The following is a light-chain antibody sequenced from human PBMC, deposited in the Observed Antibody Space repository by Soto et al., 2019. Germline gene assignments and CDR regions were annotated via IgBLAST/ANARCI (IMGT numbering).Light chain of an antibody. CDR1: SDINVGSYN. Sequence: LVLTQPPSSSASPGESARLTCTLPSDINVGSYNIYWYQQKSGSPPRYLLYYYSDSDKGQGSGVPSRFSGSKDASANTGILLISGLQSEDEADYYCMIWPSNAVVFGGGTKVIVL. CDR3: MIWPSNAVV. J-gene: IGLJ2*01. CDR2: YYSDSDK. V-gene: IGLV5-37*01.